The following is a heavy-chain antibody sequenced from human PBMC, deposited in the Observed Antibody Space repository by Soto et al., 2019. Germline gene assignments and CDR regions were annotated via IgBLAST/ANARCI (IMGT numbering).Heavy chain of an antibody. CDR1: GFTFRNYW. Sequence: PGGSLRLSCAVSGFTFRNYWMTWFRQAPGKGLEWVANIPPDGSQKYYVDSVKSRFTISRDNAKNSLYLQMNSLRAEDTALYYCTRVKPAASDYWGQGTPVTVSS. CDR3: TRVKPAASDY. D-gene: IGHD2-2*01. V-gene: IGHV3-7*02. CDR2: IPPDGSQK. J-gene: IGHJ4*02.